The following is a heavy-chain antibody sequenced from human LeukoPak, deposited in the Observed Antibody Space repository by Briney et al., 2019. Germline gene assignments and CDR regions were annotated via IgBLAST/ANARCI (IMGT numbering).Heavy chain of an antibody. CDR1: GFTFSNAW. J-gene: IGHJ6*02. D-gene: IGHD2-15*01. Sequence: GGSLRLSCAASGFTFSNAWMSWVRQAPGKGLEWVGRIKSKTDGGTTDYAAPVKGRFTISRDDSKNTLYLQMNSLKTEDTAVYYCTTDRLVVVAATHYYYGMDVWGQGTTVTAS. V-gene: IGHV3-15*01. CDR3: TTDRLVVVAATHYYYGMDV. CDR2: IKSKTDGGTT.